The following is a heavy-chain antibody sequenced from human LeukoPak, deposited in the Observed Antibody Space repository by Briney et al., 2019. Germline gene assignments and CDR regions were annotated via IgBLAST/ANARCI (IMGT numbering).Heavy chain of an antibody. D-gene: IGHD2-15*01. Sequence: GGSLRLSCVASGFTFSSYGMSWVRQAPGKGLEWVADIKQDGSEKYYVDSVKGRFTISRQNAKNSLFLQMNSLRAEDTAVYYCARHRSGGSQDDAFDIWGQGTMVTVSS. CDR2: IKQDGSEK. J-gene: IGHJ3*02. CDR1: GFTFSSYG. CDR3: ARHRSGGSQDDAFDI. V-gene: IGHV3-7*01.